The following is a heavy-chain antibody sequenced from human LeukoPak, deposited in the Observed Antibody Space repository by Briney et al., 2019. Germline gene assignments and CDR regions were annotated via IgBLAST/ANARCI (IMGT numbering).Heavy chain of an antibody. CDR2: INHGGGT. Sequence: PSETLSLTCAVYGGSFSGYYWSWIRQPPGKGLEWIGEINHGGGTNYNPSLKNRLTISVVTSKNQVSLNLSSATAADTAVYYCARDLNYMDVWGKGTTVTVSS. V-gene: IGHV4-34*01. CDR3: ARDLNYMDV. J-gene: IGHJ6*03. CDR1: GGSFSGYY.